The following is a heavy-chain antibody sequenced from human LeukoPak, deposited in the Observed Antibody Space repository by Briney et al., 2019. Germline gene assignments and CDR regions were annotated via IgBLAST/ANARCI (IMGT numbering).Heavy chain of an antibody. CDR1: GGSISSYY. CDR2: IYYSGST. D-gene: IGHD3-10*01. V-gene: IGHV4-59*01. CDR3: ARGSRGSADDAFDI. J-gene: IGHJ3*02. Sequence: SETLSLTCTVSGGSISSYYWSRIRQPPGKGLEWIGYIYYSGSTNYNPSLKSRVTISVDTSKNQFSLKLSSVTAADTAVYYCARGSRGSADDAFDIWGQGTMVTVSS.